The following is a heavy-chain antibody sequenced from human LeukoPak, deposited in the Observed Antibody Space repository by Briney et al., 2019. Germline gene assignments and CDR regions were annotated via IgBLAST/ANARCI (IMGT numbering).Heavy chain of an antibody. CDR2: IYYSGST. CDR1: GGSISSGDYY. Sequence: SETLSLTCTVSGGSISSGDYYWSWIRQPPGKGLEWIGYIYYSGSTYYNPSLKSRVTISVDTSKNQFSLKLSSVTAADTAVYYCAREPAGDYFESLYYFDYWGQGTLVTVS. CDR3: AREPAGDYFESLYYFDY. D-gene: IGHD3-10*01. V-gene: IGHV4-30-4*01. J-gene: IGHJ4*02.